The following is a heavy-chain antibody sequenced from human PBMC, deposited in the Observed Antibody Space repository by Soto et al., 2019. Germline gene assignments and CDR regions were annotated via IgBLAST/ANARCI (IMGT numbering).Heavy chain of an antibody. CDR3: AKEVCGGDCYSSFGFDY. CDR2: ISYDGSNK. J-gene: IGHJ4*02. D-gene: IGHD2-21*01. CDR1: GFTFSSYG. V-gene: IGHV3-30*18. Sequence: GGSLRLSCAASGFTFSSYGMHWVRQAPGKGLEWVAVISYDGSNKYYADSVKGRFTISRDNSKNTLYLQMNSLRAEDTAVYYCAKEVCGGDCYSSFGFDYWGQGTLVTVSS.